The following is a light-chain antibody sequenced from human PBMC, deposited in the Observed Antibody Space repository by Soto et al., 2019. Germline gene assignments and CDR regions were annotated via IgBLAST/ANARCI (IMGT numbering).Light chain of an antibody. Sequence: DIQMTQSPASLSASVGDRVTITCQASQDISNYLNWYQQKPGEPPKLLISDASSLEAGVPSRFSGSGSGTDFAFIISSLQPEDIATYYCQQYDSLPLSFGPGTKVEVK. CDR1: QDISNY. J-gene: IGKJ3*01. V-gene: IGKV1-33*01. CDR2: DAS. CDR3: QQYDSLPLS.